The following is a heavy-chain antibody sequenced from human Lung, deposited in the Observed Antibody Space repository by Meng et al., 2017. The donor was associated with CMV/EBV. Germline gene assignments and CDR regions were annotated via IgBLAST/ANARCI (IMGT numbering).Heavy chain of an antibody. CDR3: ARVAPPSVHLDY. V-gene: IGHV3-11*01. CDR2: ISSSGSST. J-gene: IGHJ4*02. D-gene: IGHD3-3*02. CDR1: GFTFRDYY. Sequence: GESXKISCAASGFTFRDYYMSWIRQAPGKGLEWVSYISSSGSSTYYADSVKGRFTISRDNARNSLSLQMNSLRAEDTAVYYCARVAPPSVHLDYWGQGTLVTVSS.